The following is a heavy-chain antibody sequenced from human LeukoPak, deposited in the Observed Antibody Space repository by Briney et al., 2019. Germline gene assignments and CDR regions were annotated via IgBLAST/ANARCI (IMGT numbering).Heavy chain of an antibody. CDR2: IYYSGST. D-gene: IGHD1-7*01. CDR1: GGSISSGDYS. CDR3: ATTSNWNYDEYFQY. J-gene: IGHJ1*01. Sequence: PSETLSLTCTVSGGSISSGDYSWSWIRQPPGKGLEWIGYIYYSGSTNYNPSLKSRVTISVDTSKNQFSLKLSSVTAADTAVYYCATTSNWNYDEYFQYWGQGTLVTVSS. V-gene: IGHV4-61*08.